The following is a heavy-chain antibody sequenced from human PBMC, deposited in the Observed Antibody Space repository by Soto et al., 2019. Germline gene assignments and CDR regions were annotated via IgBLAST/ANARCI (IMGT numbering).Heavy chain of an antibody. CDR3: ARHNSGYDIEYYFDY. Sequence: EVQLVESGGGLVKPGGSLRLSCAASGFTFSSYSMNWVRQAPGKGLEWVSSISSSSSYIYYADSVKGRFTISRDNAKNALYLQMNSLRAEDTAVYYCARHNSGYDIEYYFDYWGQGTLVTVSS. D-gene: IGHD5-12*01. CDR1: GFTFSSYS. J-gene: IGHJ4*02. CDR2: ISSSSSYI. V-gene: IGHV3-21*01.